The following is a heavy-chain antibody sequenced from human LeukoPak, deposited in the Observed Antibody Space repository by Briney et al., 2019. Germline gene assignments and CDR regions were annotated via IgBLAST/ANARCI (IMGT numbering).Heavy chain of an antibody. CDR2: ISSSSSYI. D-gene: IGHD6-19*01. J-gene: IGHJ4*02. V-gene: IGHV3-21*01. CDR1: GFTFSSYS. CDR3: ARDGIAVAGTGRYFDY. Sequence: GGSLRLSCAASGFTFSSYSMNWVRQAPGKGLEWVSSISSSSSYIYYANSVKGRFTISRDNAKNSLYLQMNSLRAEDTAVYYCARDGIAVAGTGRYFDYWGQGTLVTVSS.